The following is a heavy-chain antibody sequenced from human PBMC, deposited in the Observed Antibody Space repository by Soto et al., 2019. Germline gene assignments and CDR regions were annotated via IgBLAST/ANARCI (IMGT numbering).Heavy chain of an antibody. V-gene: IGHV6-1*01. CDR2: TYYRSKWYN. Sequence: QVQLQQSGPGLVKPSQTLSPTCAISGDSVSSNSAAWTWIRQSPSRGLEWLARTYYRSKWYNDYAVSVKNRIIINPDTSKNQFSLQLNAVSPEDTAVYFCARGRERITVDSTYYLKFWGQGALVTASS. J-gene: IGHJ4*02. CDR1: GDSVSSNSAA. D-gene: IGHD6-19*01. CDR3: ARGRERITVDSTYYLKF.